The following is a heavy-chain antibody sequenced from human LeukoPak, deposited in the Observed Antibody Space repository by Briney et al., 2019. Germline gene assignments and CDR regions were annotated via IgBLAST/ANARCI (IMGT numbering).Heavy chain of an antibody. V-gene: IGHV4-4*07. Sequence: PSETLSLTCTVSGGSISSYYWSWIRQPAGKGLEWIGRIYSTGSTNYNPSLKSRVTMSVDTSKNQFSLRLRSVTATDTAVYYCARQIASAGTAGFDFWGQGALVTVSS. CDR1: GGSISSYY. CDR3: ARQIASAGTAGFDF. D-gene: IGHD6-13*01. CDR2: IYSTGST. J-gene: IGHJ4*02.